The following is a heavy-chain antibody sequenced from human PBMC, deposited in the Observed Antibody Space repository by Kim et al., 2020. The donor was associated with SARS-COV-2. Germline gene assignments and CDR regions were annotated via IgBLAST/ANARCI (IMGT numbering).Heavy chain of an antibody. CDR1: GFTFSSYW. D-gene: IGHD3-3*01. CDR2: VKGDGRST. V-gene: IGHV3-74*01. J-gene: IGHJ4*02. Sequence: GGSLRLSCAASGFTFSSYWMHWVRQAPGEGLVWVSRVKGDGRSTTYADSVKGRFTISRDNGKNTLYLQMNSLRAEDTAVYYCTRERTGFVGDFDYWGQGTLVTVSS. CDR3: TRERTGFVGDFDY.